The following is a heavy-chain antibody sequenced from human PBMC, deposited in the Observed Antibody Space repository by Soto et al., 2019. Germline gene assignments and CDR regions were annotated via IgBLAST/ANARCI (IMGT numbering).Heavy chain of an antibody. CDR2: INPNSGGT. D-gene: IGHD1-1*01. CDR1: GYTFTGYY. CDR3: ARDALSSTGTSWLYYYYGMDV. V-gene: IGHV1-2*04. Sequence: ASVKVSCKASGYTFTGYYMHWVRQAPGQGLEWMGWINPNSGGTNYAQKFQGWVTMTRDTSISTAYMELSRLRSDDTAVYYCARDALSSTGTSWLYYYYGMDVWGQGTTVTVSS. J-gene: IGHJ6*02.